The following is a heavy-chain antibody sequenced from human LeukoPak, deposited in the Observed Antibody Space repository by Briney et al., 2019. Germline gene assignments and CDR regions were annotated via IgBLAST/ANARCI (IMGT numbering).Heavy chain of an antibody. V-gene: IGHV5-51*01. J-gene: IGHJ3*01. CDR3: ARTRGYSYGHDAFDF. Sequence: GESLKISFQGSGYRFTSYWIGWVRQMPGKGLEWMGIIYPGDSDTRYSPSLQGQVTISGDKSTSTAYLQWSSLKASDTAMYYCARTRGYSYGHDAFDFWGQGTMVTVSS. CDR2: IYPGDSDT. D-gene: IGHD5-18*01. CDR1: GYRFTSYW.